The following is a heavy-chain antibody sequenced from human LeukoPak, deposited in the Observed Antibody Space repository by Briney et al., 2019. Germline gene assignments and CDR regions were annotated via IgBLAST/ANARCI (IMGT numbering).Heavy chain of an antibody. CDR1: GGTFSSYA. J-gene: IGHJ4*02. V-gene: IGHV1-69*13. D-gene: IGHD3-22*01. CDR3: ASMHYYDSSGYYDRDY. Sequence: SVKVSCKASGGTFSSYAISWVRQAPGQGLEWMGGISPIFGTANYAQKFQGRVTITADESTSTAYMELSSLRSEDTAVYYCASMHYYDSSGYYDRDYWGQGTLVTVSS. CDR2: ISPIFGTA.